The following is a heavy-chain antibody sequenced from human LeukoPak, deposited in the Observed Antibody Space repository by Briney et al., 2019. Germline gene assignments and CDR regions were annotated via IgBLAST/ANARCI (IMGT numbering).Heavy chain of an antibody. Sequence: GGSLRLSCAASGSIFSAYGMHWVRQAPGKGLEWLAVIWDDGSSKYYSDSVKGRFTISRDNSKNTLYMQMNNLRVEDTAVYFCARDNRYTGNYLDAFDIWAKGHWSPSLQ. CDR1: GSIFSAYG. CDR3: ARDNRYTGNYLDAFDI. V-gene: IGHV3-33*01. CDR2: IWDDGSSK. J-gene: IGHJ3*02. D-gene: IGHD3-16*02.